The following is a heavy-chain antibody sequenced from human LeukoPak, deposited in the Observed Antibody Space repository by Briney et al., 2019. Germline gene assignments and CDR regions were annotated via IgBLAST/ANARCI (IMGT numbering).Heavy chain of an antibody. V-gene: IGHV4-59*01. D-gene: IGHD3-22*01. CDR2: IYYSGST. CDR1: GGSISSYY. J-gene: IGHJ4*02. Sequence: KPSETLSLTCTVSGGSISSYYWSWIRQPPGKGLEWIGYIYYSGSTNYNPSLKSRVTISVDTSKNQFSLKLSSVTATDTAVYYCARSYYYDSSGYSFDYWGQGTLVTVSS. CDR3: ARSYYYDSSGYSFDY.